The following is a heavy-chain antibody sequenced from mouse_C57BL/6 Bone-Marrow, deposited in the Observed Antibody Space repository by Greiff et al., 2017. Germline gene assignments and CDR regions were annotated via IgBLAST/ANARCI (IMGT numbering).Heavy chain of an antibody. CDR3: AREGLGPFAY. J-gene: IGHJ3*01. CDR1: GYTFTSYW. D-gene: IGHD4-1*01. CDR2: IYPGSGST. V-gene: IGHV1-55*01. Sequence: QVQLQQPGAELVKPGASVKMSCKASGYTFTSYWITWVKQRPGQGLEWIGDIYPGSGSTNYNEKFKSKATLTVDTSSSTAYMQLSILTAEDSAVYYWAREGLGPFAYWGQGTLVTVSA.